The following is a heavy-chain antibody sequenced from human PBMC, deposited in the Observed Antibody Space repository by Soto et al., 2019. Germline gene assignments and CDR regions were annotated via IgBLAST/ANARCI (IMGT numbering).Heavy chain of an antibody. V-gene: IGHV3-23*01. D-gene: IGHD2-2*01. CDR1: GFTFSSYV. J-gene: IGHJ6*02. CDR2: IGESGTPT. CDR3: ARYIPGVRYYGMDV. Sequence: EVQLLESGGGLVQPGGSLRLSCAASGFTFSSYVMKWVRQAPGKGLEWVSLIGESGTPTYYAASVKGRFTISRDNSGNTLFLEMYSLRAEDTAVYYCARYIPGVRYYGMDVWGQGTTVTVSS.